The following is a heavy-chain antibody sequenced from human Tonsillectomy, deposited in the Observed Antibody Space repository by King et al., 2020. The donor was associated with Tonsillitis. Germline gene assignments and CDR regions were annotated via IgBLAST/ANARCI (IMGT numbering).Heavy chain of an antibody. CDR1: GYTFTDYY. V-gene: IGHV1-2*02. D-gene: IGHD6-6*01. Sequence: QLVQSGTEVKKPGASVKVSCKASGYTFTDYYIHWVRQAPGQGLEWMGRINPNTGGTNYAQRFQGRVTITRDTSISPAYMELSRLRSDDTAVYYCAGHISSSSYFYYGMDVWGQGTTVTVSS. J-gene: IGHJ6*02. CDR3: AGHISSSSYFYYGMDV. CDR2: INPNTGGT.